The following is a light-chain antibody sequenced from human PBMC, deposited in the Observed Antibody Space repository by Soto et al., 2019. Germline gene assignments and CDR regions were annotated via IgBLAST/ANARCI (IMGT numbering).Light chain of an antibody. J-gene: IGLJ2*01. V-gene: IGLV3-1*01. CDR3: QAWDSSTVV. CDR1: KLGDKY. CDR2: QDS. Sequence: SYELTQPPSVSVSPGQTVSITCSGDKLGDKYACWYQQKPGQSPVLVIYQDSKRPSGIPERFSGSNSGNTATLTISGTQAMDEADYYCQAWDSSTVVFGGGTKPPS.